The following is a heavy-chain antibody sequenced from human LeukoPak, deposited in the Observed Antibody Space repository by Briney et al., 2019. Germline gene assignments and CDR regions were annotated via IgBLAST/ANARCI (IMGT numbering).Heavy chain of an antibody. Sequence: GGSLRLSCAASGFTFSSYAMSWVRQAPGKGREWVSAIRGSGASTYYADSVKGRFTISRDNSKNTLYLQMNSLRAEDTAVYYCAKSGYDWYYFDYWGQGTLVTVSS. J-gene: IGHJ4*02. D-gene: IGHD5-12*01. CDR1: GFTFSSYA. CDR2: IRGSGAST. V-gene: IGHV3-23*01. CDR3: AKSGYDWYYFDY.